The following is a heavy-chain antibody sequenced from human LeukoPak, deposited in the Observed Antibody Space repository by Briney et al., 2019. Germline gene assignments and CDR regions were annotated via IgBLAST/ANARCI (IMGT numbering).Heavy chain of an antibody. CDR1: GFTFDDYA. Sequence: GGSLRLSCAASGFTFDDYAMHWVRQAPGKGLEWVSGISWNSGSIGYADSVKGRFTISRDNAKNSLYLQMNSLRAEDTAVYYCSRSTVAAGGVIDYWGRGTLVTVSS. CDR2: ISWNSGSI. CDR3: SRSTVAAGGVIDY. J-gene: IGHJ4*02. D-gene: IGHD6-13*01. V-gene: IGHV3-9*01.